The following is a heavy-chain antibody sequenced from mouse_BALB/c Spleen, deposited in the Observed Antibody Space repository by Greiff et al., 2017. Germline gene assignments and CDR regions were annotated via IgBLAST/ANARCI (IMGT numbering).Heavy chain of an antibody. CDR1: GYTFTSYY. CDR2: IYPGNVNT. V-gene: IGHV1S56*01. D-gene: IGHD1-1*01. CDR3: ARDGSGAWFAY. Sequence: QVQLKESGPELVKPGASVRISCKASGYTFTSYYIHWVKQRPGQGLEWIGWIYPGNVNTKYNEKFKGKATLTADKSSSTAYMQLSSLTSEDSAVYCCARDGSGAWFAYWGQGTLVTVSA. J-gene: IGHJ3*01.